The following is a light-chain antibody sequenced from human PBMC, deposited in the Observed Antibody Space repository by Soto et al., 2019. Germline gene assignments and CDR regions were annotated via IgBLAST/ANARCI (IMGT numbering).Light chain of an antibody. CDR1: QSISTY. V-gene: IGKV1-39*01. CDR2: SAS. CDR3: QQSYSTPWT. Sequence: DIQMTQSPSSLSASVGDRVTITCRASQSISTYLSWFQQKQGKXPKPLIYSASTLQSGVPSRFSGSGSGTDLTITISRLQPEDFETYHGQQSYSTPWTFGQGTKVDI. J-gene: IGKJ1*01.